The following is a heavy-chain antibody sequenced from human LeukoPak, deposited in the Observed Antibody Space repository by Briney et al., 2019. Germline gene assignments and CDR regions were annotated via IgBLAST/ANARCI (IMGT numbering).Heavy chain of an antibody. V-gene: IGHV1-18*01. CDR3: ARDRSYSSSWYRSLTREYYYYYYMDV. D-gene: IGHD6-13*01. CDR1: GYTFTSYG. CDR2: ISAYNGDT. J-gene: IGHJ6*03. Sequence: GASVKVSCKASGYTFTSYGISWVRQAPGQGLEWMGWISAYNGDTNYAQKLQGRVTMTTDTSTSTAYMELRSLRSDDTAVYYRARDRSYSSSWYRSLTREYYYYYYMDVWGKGTTVTISS.